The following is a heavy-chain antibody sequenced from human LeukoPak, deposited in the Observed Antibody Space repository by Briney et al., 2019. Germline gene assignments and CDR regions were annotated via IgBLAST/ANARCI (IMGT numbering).Heavy chain of an antibody. CDR2: INPNSGGT. Sequence: GASVKVSCKASGYTFTDYFIHWARQAPGQGLEWMGWINPNSGGTNYAQKFQGRVTMTRDTSISTAYMELSRLRSDDTAVYYCARELGYCSSTSCPPGYWGQGTLVTVSS. V-gene: IGHV1-2*02. CDR3: ARELGYCSSTSCPPGY. CDR1: GYTFTDYF. D-gene: IGHD2-2*01. J-gene: IGHJ4*02.